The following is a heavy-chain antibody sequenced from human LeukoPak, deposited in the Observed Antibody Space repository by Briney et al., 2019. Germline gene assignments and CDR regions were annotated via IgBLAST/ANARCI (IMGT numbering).Heavy chain of an antibody. CDR1: GFTFSSYG. J-gene: IGHJ4*02. CDR3: ARRAGAYSHPYDY. CDR2: ISYDGSNK. D-gene: IGHD4/OR15-4a*01. Sequence: GRSLRLSCAASGFTFSSYGMHWVRQAPGKGLEWVAVISYDGSNKYYADSVKGRFTISRDNSKNTLYLQMNSLRAEDTAVYYCARRAGAYSHPYDYWGQGTLVTVSS. V-gene: IGHV3-30*03.